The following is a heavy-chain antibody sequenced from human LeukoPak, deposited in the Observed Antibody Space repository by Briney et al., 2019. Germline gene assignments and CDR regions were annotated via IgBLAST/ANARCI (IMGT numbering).Heavy chain of an antibody. CDR1: GFSFSNYA. CDR2: ISGSGDNA. D-gene: IGHD3-16*01. Sequence: GGSLRLSCVASGFSFSNYAMMWVRQAPGKGLEWVSGISGSGDNAKYADSVKGRFTISRDNSKNTLYLQLNSLKAEDTAVYYCGSLRLLWGQGTLVTVSS. CDR3: GSLRLL. J-gene: IGHJ4*02. V-gene: IGHV3-23*01.